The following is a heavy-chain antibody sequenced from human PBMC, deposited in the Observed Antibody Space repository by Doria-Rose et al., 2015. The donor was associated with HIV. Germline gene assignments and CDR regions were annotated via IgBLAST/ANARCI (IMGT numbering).Heavy chain of an antibody. V-gene: IGHV3-30*02. D-gene: IGHD4-17*01. Sequence: GQGLEWVAFIRYDXXXKYYAGSVKGRFTISRDNSKNTLYLQMNSLRTEDTAIYYCAKDAYTXLFYGDPDYWGQGTLVTVSS. CDR2: IRYDXXXK. CDR3: AKDAYTXLFYGDPDY. J-gene: IGHJ4*02.